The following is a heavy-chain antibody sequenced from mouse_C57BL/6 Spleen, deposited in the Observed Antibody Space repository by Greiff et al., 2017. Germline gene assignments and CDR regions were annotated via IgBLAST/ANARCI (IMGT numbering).Heavy chain of an antibody. D-gene: IGHD1-1*01. Sequence: DVKLVASGGGLVKPGGSLKISCAASGFTFSDYGMHWVSQAPEKGLEWVAYISSGSSTIYYAATVKGRFTISRDNAKNTLFLQMTRLRSEDTAMYYWARGGYYYGHFDYWGQGTTLTVSS. CDR2: ISSGSSTI. J-gene: IGHJ2*01. V-gene: IGHV5-17*01. CDR1: GFTFSDYG. CDR3: ARGGYYYGHFDY.